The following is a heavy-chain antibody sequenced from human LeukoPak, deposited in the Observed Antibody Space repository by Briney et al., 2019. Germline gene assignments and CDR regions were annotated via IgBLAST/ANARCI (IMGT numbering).Heavy chain of an antibody. CDR3: ARAAGYDYVWGSYRYGNFDY. D-gene: IGHD3-16*02. CDR1: GGSFSGYY. CDR2: INHSGST. J-gene: IGHJ4*02. V-gene: IGHV4-34*01. Sequence: SETLSLTCAVYGGSFSGYYWSWIRQPPGKGLEWIGEINHSGSTNYNPSLKSRVTISVDTSKNQFSLKLSSVTAADTAVYYCARAAGYDYVWGSYRYGNFDYWGQGTLVTVSS.